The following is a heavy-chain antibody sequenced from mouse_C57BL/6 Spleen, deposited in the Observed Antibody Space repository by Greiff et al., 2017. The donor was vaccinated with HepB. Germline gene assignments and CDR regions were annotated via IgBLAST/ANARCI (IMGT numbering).Heavy chain of an antibody. CDR1: GYAFSSSW. Sequence: QVQLKESGPELVKPGASVKISCKASGYAFSSSWMNWVKQRPGKGLEWIGRIYPGDGDTNYNGKFKGKATLTADKSSSTAYMQLSSLTSEDSAVYFCAQVSGLTLYFDYWGQGTTLTVSS. J-gene: IGHJ2*01. D-gene: IGHD1-3*01. CDR3: AQVSGLTLYFDY. CDR2: IYPGDGDT. V-gene: IGHV1-82*01.